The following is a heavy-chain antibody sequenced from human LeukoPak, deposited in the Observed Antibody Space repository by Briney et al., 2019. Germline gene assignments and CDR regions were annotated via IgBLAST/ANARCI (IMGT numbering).Heavy chain of an antibody. V-gene: IGHV4-31*03. Sequence: SQTLSLTCTVSGGSISSGGYYWSWIRQHPGKGLEWIGYIYYSGSTYYNPSLKSRVTISVDTSKNQFSLKLSSVTAADTAVYYCASVSSSPLTAGWFDPWGQGTLVTVSS. J-gene: IGHJ5*02. CDR1: GGSISSGGYY. CDR2: IYYSGST. CDR3: ASVSSSPLTAGWFDP. D-gene: IGHD6-6*01.